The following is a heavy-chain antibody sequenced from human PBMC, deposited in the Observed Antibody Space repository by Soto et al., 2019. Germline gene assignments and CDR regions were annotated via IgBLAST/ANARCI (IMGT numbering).Heavy chain of an antibody. CDR3: ARERGRYYYGSGSYSDYYYYYMDV. D-gene: IGHD3-10*01. J-gene: IGHJ6*03. CDR2: INHSGST. V-gene: IGHV4-34*01. CDR1: GGSFSGYY. Sequence: SETLSLTCAVYGGSFSGYYWSWIRQPPGKGLEWIEEINHSGSTNYNPSLKSRVTISVDTSKNQFSLKLSSVTAADTAVYYCARERGRYYYGSGSYSDYYYYYMDVWGKGTTVTVSS.